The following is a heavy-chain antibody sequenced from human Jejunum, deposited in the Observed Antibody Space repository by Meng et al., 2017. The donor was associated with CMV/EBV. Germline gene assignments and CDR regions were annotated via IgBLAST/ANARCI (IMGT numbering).Heavy chain of an antibody. Sequence: TLSLTCVVSGGSLIGTNWWNWVRQPPGGGLEWIGEVFHSGATNYNPSLKSRVTISIGNSKNQFSLKLTSMTAADTAVYFCGDPPAGYWGQGILVTVSS. CDR3: GDPPAGY. V-gene: IGHV4/OR15-8*02. CDR2: VFHSGAT. J-gene: IGHJ4*02. CDR1: GGSLIGTNW.